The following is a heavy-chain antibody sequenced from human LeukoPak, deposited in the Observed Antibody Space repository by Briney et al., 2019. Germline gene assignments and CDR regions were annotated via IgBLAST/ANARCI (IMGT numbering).Heavy chain of an antibody. Sequence: GGSLRLSCAAPGFTFDVYTMHWVRQAPGKGLEWVSLISWDGGSTYYADSVKGRFTISRDNSKNSLYLQMNSLRTEDTALYYCAKDSLEGIAALDYWGQGTLVTVSS. CDR1: GFTFDVYT. CDR2: ISWDGGST. D-gene: IGHD6-13*01. CDR3: AKDSLEGIAALDY. V-gene: IGHV3-43*01. J-gene: IGHJ4*02.